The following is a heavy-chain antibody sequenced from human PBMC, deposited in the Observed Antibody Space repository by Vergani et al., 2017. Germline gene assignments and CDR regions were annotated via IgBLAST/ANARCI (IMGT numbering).Heavy chain of an antibody. V-gene: IGHV3-21*01. CDR2: ISSSSSYI. CDR1: GFTFSSYS. D-gene: IGHD4-17*01. Sequence: EVQLVESGGGLVKPGGSLRLSCAASGFTFSSYSMNWVRQAPGKGLEWVSSISSSSSYIYYSDSVKGRFTISRDNAKNSLYLQMNSLRAEDTAVYYCARELTTTVDYWGQGTLVTVSS. CDR3: ARELTTTVDY. J-gene: IGHJ4*02.